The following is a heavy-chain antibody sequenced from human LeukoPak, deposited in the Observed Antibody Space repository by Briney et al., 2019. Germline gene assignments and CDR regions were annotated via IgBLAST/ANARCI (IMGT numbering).Heavy chain of an antibody. CDR1: GFSFSSYA. V-gene: IGHV3-23*01. CDR2: ITDSGGST. D-gene: IGHD6-6*01. J-gene: IGHJ4*02. CDR3: AKGSSSSRPYYVDF. Sequence: GGSLRLSCAASGFSFSSYAMSWVRQAPGKGLEWVSAITDSGGSTYYADSVKGRFTISRDNSKNTLFLQMNSLRVEDTAIYYCAKGSSSSRPYYVDFWGQGTLVTVSS.